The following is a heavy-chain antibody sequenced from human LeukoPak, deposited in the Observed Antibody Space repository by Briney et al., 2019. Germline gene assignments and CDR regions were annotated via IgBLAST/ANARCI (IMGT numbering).Heavy chain of an antibody. CDR1: GGSFSGDY. V-gene: IGHV4-34*01. CDR2: INHSGST. Sequence: SETLYVTRAVDGGSFSGDYWSWIRQPPAKGLEWIGEINHSGSTNYNPSLKSRVTISVDKSKNQFSLKLSSVTAADTAVYYCARWAQERRDLDYWGQGTLVTVSS. J-gene: IGHJ4*02. CDR3: ARWAQERRDLDY. D-gene: IGHD5-24*01.